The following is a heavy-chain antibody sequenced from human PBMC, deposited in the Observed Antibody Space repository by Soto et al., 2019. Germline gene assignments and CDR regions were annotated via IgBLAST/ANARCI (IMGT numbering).Heavy chain of an antibody. CDR2: ISAYNGNT. V-gene: IGHV1-18*04. CDR3: ARESGSYLGYYYGMDV. Sequence: ASVKVSCKASGYTFTSYGISWVRQAPGRGLEWMGWISAYNGNTNYAQKLQGRVTMTTDTSTSTAYMELRSLRSDDTAVYYCARESGSYLGYYYGMDVWGQGTTVTVSS. J-gene: IGHJ6*02. CDR1: GYTFTSYG. D-gene: IGHD1-26*01.